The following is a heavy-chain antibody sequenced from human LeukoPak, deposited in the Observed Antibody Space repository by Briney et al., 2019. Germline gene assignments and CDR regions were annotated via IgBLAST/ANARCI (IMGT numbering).Heavy chain of an antibody. CDR1: GFSVSTYP. CDR3: AKYSSGWVNDY. V-gene: IGHV3-23*01. CDR2: ITASGTDT. J-gene: IGHJ4*02. D-gene: IGHD6-19*01. Sequence: GGSLRLSCTASGFSVSTYPVAWVRQAPGKGLQWVSTITASGTDTSYADSVKGRFTISRDNSKNTLSLQMNSLRAEDTALYYCAKYSSGWVNDYWGQGTLVTVSS.